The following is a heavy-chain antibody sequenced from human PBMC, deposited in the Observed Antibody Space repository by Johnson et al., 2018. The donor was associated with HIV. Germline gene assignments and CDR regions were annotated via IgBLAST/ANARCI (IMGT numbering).Heavy chain of an antibody. V-gene: IGHV3-13*01. D-gene: IGHD6-13*01. CDR1: GFTFSSYD. Sequence: VQLVASGGGLVQPGGSLRLSCAASGFTFSSYDMHWVRQATGKGLEWVSAIGTAGDTYYPGSVKGRFTISRENAKNSLYLQMNSLRAGDTAVYYCARGKGAAAAEAFDIWGQGTMVTVSS. J-gene: IGHJ3*02. CDR3: ARGKGAAAAEAFDI. CDR2: IGTAGDT.